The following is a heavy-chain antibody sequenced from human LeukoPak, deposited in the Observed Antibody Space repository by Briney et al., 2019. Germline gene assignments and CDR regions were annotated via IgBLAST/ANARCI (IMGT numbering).Heavy chain of an antibody. CDR3: ARGSSMVRGVIGYGMDV. CDR2: INHSGST. J-gene: IGHJ6*02. V-gene: IGHV4-34*01. CDR1: GGSFSGYY. D-gene: IGHD3-10*01. Sequence: SETLSLTCAVYGGSFSGYYWSWIRQPPGKGLEWIGEINHSGSTNYNPSLKSRVTISVDTSKNQFSLKLSSVTAADTAVYYCARGSSMVRGVIGYGMDVWGQGTTVTVSS.